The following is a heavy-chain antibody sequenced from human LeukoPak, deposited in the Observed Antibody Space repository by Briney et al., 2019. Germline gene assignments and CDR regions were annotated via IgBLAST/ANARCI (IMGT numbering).Heavy chain of an antibody. CDR1: GFTFSSYS. D-gene: IGHD3-10*01. Sequence: PGGSLRLSCAASGFTFSSYSMNWVRQAPGKGLEWVSSISSSSSYIYYADSVEGRFTISRDNAKNSLYLQMNSLRAEDTAVYYCARDLGAYWFGESKNYYYYGMDVWGQGTTVTVSS. V-gene: IGHV3-21*01. CDR2: ISSSSSYI. J-gene: IGHJ6*02. CDR3: ARDLGAYWFGESKNYYYYGMDV.